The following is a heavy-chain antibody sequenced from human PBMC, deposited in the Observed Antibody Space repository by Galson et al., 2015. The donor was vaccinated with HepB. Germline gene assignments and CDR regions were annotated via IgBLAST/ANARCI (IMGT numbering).Heavy chain of an antibody. CDR1: GFTFSSYA. Sequence: SLRLSCAASGFTFSSYAMSWVRQAPGKGLEWVSAISGSGGSTYYADSVKGRFTISRDNSKNTLYLQMNSLKAEDTAVYYCAKESGRLELRGYYGMDVWGQGTTVTVSS. CDR3: AKESGRLELRGYYGMDV. J-gene: IGHJ6*02. D-gene: IGHD1-7*01. CDR2: ISGSGGST. V-gene: IGHV3-23*01.